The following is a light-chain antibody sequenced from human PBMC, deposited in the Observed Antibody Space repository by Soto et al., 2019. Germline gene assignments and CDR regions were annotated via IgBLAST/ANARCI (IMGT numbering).Light chain of an antibody. CDR3: SSYAGSNGVV. CDR2: EVS. V-gene: IGLV2-8*01. CDR1: SSDVGGYNY. Sequence: QSVLTQPPSASGSPGQSVSISCIGTSSDVGGYNYVSWYQQHPGKAPKLMIYEVSKRPSGVPDRFSGSKSGNTASLTVSGLQAEDEADYYCSSYAGSNGVVFGGGTKLTVL. J-gene: IGLJ2*01.